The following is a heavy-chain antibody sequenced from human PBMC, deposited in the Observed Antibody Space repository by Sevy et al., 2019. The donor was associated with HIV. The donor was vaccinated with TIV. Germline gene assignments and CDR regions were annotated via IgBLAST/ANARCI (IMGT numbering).Heavy chain of an antibody. J-gene: IGHJ5*02. CDR3: ARVVPPERGNQYNWFDP. CDR1: GGTFSSYA. D-gene: IGHD1-1*01. CDR2: IIPIFGTA. V-gene: IGHV1-69*13. Sequence: ASVKVSCKASGGTFSSYAISWVRQAPGQGLEWMGGIIPIFGTANYAQKFQGRVTITADESTSTAYMELSSLRSEDTAVYYCARVVPPERGNQYNWFDPWGQGTLVTVSS.